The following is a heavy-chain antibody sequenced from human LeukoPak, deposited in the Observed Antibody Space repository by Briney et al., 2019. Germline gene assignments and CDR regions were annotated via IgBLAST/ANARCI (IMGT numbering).Heavy chain of an antibody. Sequence: SETLSLTCTVSGYSISSGYYWGWIRQPPGKGLEWIGSIYHSGSTYYSPSLKSRVTISVDTSKNQFSLKLSSVTAADTAVYYCARFTKGERDGYKSYYYYYMDVWGKGTTVTVSS. CDR2: IYHSGST. V-gene: IGHV4-38-2*02. D-gene: IGHD5-24*01. CDR3: ARFTKGERDGYKSYYYYYMDV. CDR1: GYSISSGYY. J-gene: IGHJ6*03.